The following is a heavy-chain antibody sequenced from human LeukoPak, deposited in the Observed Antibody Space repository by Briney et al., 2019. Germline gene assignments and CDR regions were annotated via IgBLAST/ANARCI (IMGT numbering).Heavy chain of an antibody. D-gene: IGHD6-13*01. CDR1: GFTFSSYA. J-gene: IGHJ4*02. CDR3: ARGFIAAAGTSYFDY. CDR2: ISYDGSNK. Sequence: GGSLRLSCAASGFTFSSYAMHWVRQAPGKGLEWVAVISYDGSNKYYADSVKGRFTISRDNSKNTLYLQMNSLGAEDTAVYYCARGFIAAAGTSYFDYWGQGTLVTVSS. V-gene: IGHV3-30*01.